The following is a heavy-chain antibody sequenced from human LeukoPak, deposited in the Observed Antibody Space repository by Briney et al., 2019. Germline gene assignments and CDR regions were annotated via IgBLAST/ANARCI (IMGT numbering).Heavy chain of an antibody. D-gene: IGHD6-13*01. Sequence: GGSLRLSWAASGXTVSSNYMSWVRQAPGKGLEWVSVIYRGASTNYADSVKGRFTVSRDNSKNTLYLQMNSLRAEDTAVYYCARGGARQQLVENYFDYWGQGTLVTVSS. V-gene: IGHV3-53*01. CDR1: GXTVSSNY. J-gene: IGHJ4*02. CDR3: ARGGARQQLVENYFDY. CDR2: IYRGAST.